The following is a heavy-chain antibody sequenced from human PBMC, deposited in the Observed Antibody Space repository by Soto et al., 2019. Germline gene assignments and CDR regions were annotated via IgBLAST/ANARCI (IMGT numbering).Heavy chain of an antibody. CDR2: INSDGSST. CDR3: AREVVVTLYYYYGMDV. D-gene: IGHD3-22*01. J-gene: IGHJ6*02. V-gene: IGHV3-74*01. CDR1: GFTFSSYW. Sequence: GGSLRLSCAASGFTFSSYWMHWVRQAPGKGLVWVSRINSDGSSTSYADSVKGRFTISRDNAKNTLYLQMNSLRAEDTAVYYCAREVVVTLYYYYGMDVWGQGTTVTVSS.